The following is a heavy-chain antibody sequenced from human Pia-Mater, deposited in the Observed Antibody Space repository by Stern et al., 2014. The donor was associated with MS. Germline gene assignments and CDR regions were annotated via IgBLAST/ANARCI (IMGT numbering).Heavy chain of an antibody. CDR3: ARVVYDIVLRHYSHGNAFDL. CDR1: EYSFTDYW. D-gene: IGHD2-8*02. Sequence: EVQLVESGAELKKPGESLKISCQGSEYSFTDYWIGWGRQVPGKGLEWMGVIYPGGSDTRYSPSFPGQVTLSAAKSVSTAYLQWSSLKASDTAIYYCARVVYDIVLRHYSHGNAFDLWGQGTMVTVSS. CDR2: IYPGGSDT. V-gene: IGHV5-51*03. J-gene: IGHJ3*01.